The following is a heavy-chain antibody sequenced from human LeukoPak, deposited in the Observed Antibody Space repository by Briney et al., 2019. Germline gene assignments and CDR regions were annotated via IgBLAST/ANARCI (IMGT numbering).Heavy chain of an antibody. D-gene: IGHD6-13*01. J-gene: IGHJ4*02. CDR1: GGSISSGGYY. CDR3: ARDLGAAAGG. Sequence: SETLSLTCTVSGGSISSGGYYWSWIRQPPGKGLEWIGYIYHSGSTYYNPSLKSRVTISVDRSKNQFSLKLSSVTAADTAVYYCARDLGAAAGGWGQGTLVTVSS. CDR2: IYHSGST. V-gene: IGHV4-30-2*01.